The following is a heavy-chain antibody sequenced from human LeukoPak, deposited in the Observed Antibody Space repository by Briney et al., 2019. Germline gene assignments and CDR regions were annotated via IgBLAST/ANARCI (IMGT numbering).Heavy chain of an antibody. CDR2: IYYSGST. J-gene: IGHJ5*02. CDR1: GGSISSYY. D-gene: IGHD3-22*01. CDR3: ARAMIVVSRLWFDP. Sequence: PSETLSLTCTVSGGSISSYYWSWIRQPPGKGLEWIGYIYYSGSTNYNPSLKSRVTISVDTSKNQFSLKLSSVTAADTAVYYCARAMIVVSRLWFDPWGQGTLVTVSS. V-gene: IGHV4-59*01.